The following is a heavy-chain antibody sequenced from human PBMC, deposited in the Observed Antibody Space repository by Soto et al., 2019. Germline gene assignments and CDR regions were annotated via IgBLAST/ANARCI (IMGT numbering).Heavy chain of an antibody. Sequence: ASVKVSCKASGYTFTGYYMHWVRQAPGQGLEWMGWINPNSGGTNYAQKFQGWVTMTRDTSISTAYMELSRLRSDDTAVYYCARSFNTVTTYSWFDPWGQGTLVTVSS. V-gene: IGHV1-2*04. D-gene: IGHD4-4*01. CDR1: GYTFTGYY. CDR3: ARSFNTVTTYSWFDP. CDR2: INPNSGGT. J-gene: IGHJ5*02.